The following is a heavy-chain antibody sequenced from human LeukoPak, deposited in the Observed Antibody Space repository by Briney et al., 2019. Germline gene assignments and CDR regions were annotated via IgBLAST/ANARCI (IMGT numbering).Heavy chain of an antibody. CDR3: ARGHVGATYFDY. J-gene: IGHJ4*02. CDR1: GFDFNIYS. Sequence: GGSLRLSCAASGFDFNIYSMNWVRQAPGKGLEWVSSISSSSSYIYYADSVKGRFTISRDNAKNSLYLQMNSLRAEDTAVYYCARGHVGATYFDYWGQGTLVTVSS. D-gene: IGHD1-26*01. CDR2: ISSSSSYI. V-gene: IGHV3-21*01.